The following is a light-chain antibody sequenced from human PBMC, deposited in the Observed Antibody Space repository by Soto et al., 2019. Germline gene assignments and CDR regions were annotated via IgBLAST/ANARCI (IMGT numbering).Light chain of an antibody. Sequence: QSALTQPASVSGSPGQSITISCTGTSSYIGGYNYVSWYQQHPGKAPKLLISDVTNRPSGVSNRFSGSKSANTASLTISGLQAEDEAEYYCSSYTSSTTFVFGPGTKVTVL. CDR1: SSYIGGYNY. J-gene: IGLJ1*01. V-gene: IGLV2-14*03. CDR3: SSYTSSTTFV. CDR2: DVT.